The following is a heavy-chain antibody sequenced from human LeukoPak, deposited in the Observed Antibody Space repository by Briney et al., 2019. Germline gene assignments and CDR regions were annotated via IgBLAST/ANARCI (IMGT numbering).Heavy chain of an antibody. J-gene: IGHJ4*02. CDR2: ISGSGGST. CDR1: GFTFSSYA. V-gene: IGHV3-23*01. CDR3: AIDRLVTMIGMVYFDY. D-gene: IGHD3-22*01. Sequence: GGSLRLSCAASGFTFSSYAMSWVRQAPGKGLEWVSAISGSGGSTYYADSVKGRFTISRDNSKNTLYLQMNSLRAEDTAVYYWAIDRLVTMIGMVYFDYWGQGTLVTVSS.